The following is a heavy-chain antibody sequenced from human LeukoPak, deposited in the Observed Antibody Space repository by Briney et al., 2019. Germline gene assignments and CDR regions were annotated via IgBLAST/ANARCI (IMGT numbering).Heavy chain of an antibody. CDR3: AGDRMVRGVIIRNY. Sequence: GGSLRLSCAASGFTFNTYTMNWVRQAPGKGLKWVSSISSSSSYIYYADSVKGRFTISRDNAKNSLYLQMNSLRAEDTAVYYCAGDRMVRGVIIRNYWGQGTLVTVSS. CDR2: ISSSSSYI. J-gene: IGHJ4*02. CDR1: GFTFNTYT. V-gene: IGHV3-21*01. D-gene: IGHD3-10*01.